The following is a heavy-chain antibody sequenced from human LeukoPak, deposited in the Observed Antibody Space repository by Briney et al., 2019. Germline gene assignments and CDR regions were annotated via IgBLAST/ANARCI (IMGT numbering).Heavy chain of an antibody. CDR3: ARDPPHYYDTSGYLRGFDY. J-gene: IGHJ4*02. Sequence: GESLKISCAASGFTFSSYWMSWVRQAPGKGLEWVANIKQDGSEKYYVDSVKGRFTISRDNAKNSLYLQMNSLRAEDTAVYYCARDPPHYYDTSGYLRGFDYWGQGTLVTVSS. D-gene: IGHD3-22*01. CDR2: IKQDGSEK. V-gene: IGHV3-7*04. CDR1: GFTFSSYW.